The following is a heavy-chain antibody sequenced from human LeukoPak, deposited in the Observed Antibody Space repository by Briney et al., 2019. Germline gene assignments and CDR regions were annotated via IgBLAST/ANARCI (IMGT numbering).Heavy chain of an antibody. CDR2: INHSGST. V-gene: IGHV4-34*01. Sequence: PSETLSLTCAVYGGSFSGYYWSWIRQPPGKGLEWIGEINHSGSTNYNPSLKSRVTISVDTSKNQFSLKLSSVTAADTAVYYCARIGWSGQQDYWGQGTLVTVSS. J-gene: IGHJ4*02. CDR1: GGSFSGYY. CDR3: ARIGWSGQQDY. D-gene: IGHD3-3*01.